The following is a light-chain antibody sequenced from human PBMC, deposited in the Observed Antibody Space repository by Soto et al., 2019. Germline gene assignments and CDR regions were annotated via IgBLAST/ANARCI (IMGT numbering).Light chain of an antibody. V-gene: IGKV3-20*01. CDR1: QRMSTSY. CDR2: GAS. Sequence: TQFPSTLSASVGDRVTITCRASQRMSTSYLAWYQQKPGQAPRLLIYGASSRATGIPDRFSGSGSGTDFTLTISRLEPEDFAVYYCQQYGTSSITFGQGTRLEIK. CDR3: QQYGTSSIT. J-gene: IGKJ5*01.